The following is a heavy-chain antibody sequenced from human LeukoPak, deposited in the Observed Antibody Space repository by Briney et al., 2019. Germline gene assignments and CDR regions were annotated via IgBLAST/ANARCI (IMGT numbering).Heavy chain of an antibody. CDR2: IIPIFGTA. CDR1: GGTFSSYA. J-gene: IGHJ4*02. D-gene: IGHD2-21*02. Sequence: ASVKVSCKASGGTFSSYAISWVRQAPAQGLEWMGGIIPIFGTANYAQKFQGRVTITADESTSTAYMELSSLRSEDTAVYYCARARLDIGGGFCGGDCYRSDLEFDYWGQGTLVTVSS. CDR3: ARARLDIGGGFCGGDCYRSDLEFDY. V-gene: IGHV1-69*13.